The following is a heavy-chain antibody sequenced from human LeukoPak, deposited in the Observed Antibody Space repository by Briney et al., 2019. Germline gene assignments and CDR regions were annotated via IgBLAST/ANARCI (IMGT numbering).Heavy chain of an antibody. D-gene: IGHD6-19*01. Sequence: SETLSLTCAVYGGSFSGYDWSWIRQPPGKGLEWIGEINHSGSTNYNPSLKSRVTISVDTSKNQFSLKLSSVTAADTAVYYCARDLAVAGTGWFDPWGQGTLVTVSS. CDR2: INHSGST. V-gene: IGHV4-34*01. CDR3: ARDLAVAGTGWFDP. CDR1: GGSFSGYD. J-gene: IGHJ5*02.